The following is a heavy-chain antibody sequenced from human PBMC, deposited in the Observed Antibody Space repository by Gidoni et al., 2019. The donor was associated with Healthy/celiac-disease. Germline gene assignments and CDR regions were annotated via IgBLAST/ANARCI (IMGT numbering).Heavy chain of an antibody. CDR1: GGSFRGYY. CDR2: INHSGST. D-gene: IGHD2-8*01. J-gene: IGHJ6*02. Sequence: QVQLQQWGAGLSKPSETLSLTCAVYGGSFRGYYWSCIRQPPGKWLEWIGEINHSGSTNYNPSLKSRVTISVDTSKNQFSLKLSSVTAADTAVYYCARVLSRRTTGCTNGVCYLDWRVYYYGMDVWGQGTTVTVSS. V-gene: IGHV4-34*01. CDR3: ARVLSRRTTGCTNGVCYLDWRVYYYGMDV.